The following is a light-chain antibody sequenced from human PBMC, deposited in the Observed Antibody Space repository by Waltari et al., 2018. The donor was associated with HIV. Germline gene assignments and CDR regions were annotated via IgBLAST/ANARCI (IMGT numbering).Light chain of an antibody. Sequence: QSALTQPPSAAGSPGQSVTISCTGTSSAVGGYNYVPWYQQHPGKAPKLMIYDVSKRPSGVPDRFSGSKSGNTASLTVSGLQAEDEADYCCNSYAGSNNWVFGGGTKLTVL. V-gene: IGLV2-8*01. CDR1: SSAVGGYNY. CDR3: NSYAGSNNWV. CDR2: DVS. J-gene: IGLJ3*02.